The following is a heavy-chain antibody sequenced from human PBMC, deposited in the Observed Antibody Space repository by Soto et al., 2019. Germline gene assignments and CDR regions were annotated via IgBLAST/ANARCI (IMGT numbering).Heavy chain of an antibody. CDR1: RFTFSDYY. CDR3: ARISSSGWPFDY. Sequence: GESLRLSCAASRFTFSDYYMSWIRQAPGKGLEWVSYISSTGNTISYADSVKGRFTISRDNAKNSLYLQMNSLRAEDTAMYYCARISSSGWPFDYWGQGTLVTVSS. J-gene: IGHJ4*02. CDR2: ISSTGNTI. V-gene: IGHV3-11*01. D-gene: IGHD6-19*01.